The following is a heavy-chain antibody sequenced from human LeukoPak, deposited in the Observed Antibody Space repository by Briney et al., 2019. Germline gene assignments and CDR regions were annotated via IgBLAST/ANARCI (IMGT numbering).Heavy chain of an antibody. CDR1: GFTFSSYG. CDR3: ARDPGHPRIAAAGNDDY. CDR2: ISYDGSNK. Sequence: HPGGSLRLSCAASGFTFSSYGMHWVRQAPGKGLEWVAVISYDGSNKYYADSVKGRFTISRDNSKNTLYLQMNSLRAEDTAVYYCARDPGHPRIAAAGNDDYWGQGTLVTVSS. V-gene: IGHV3-30*03. J-gene: IGHJ4*02. D-gene: IGHD6-13*01.